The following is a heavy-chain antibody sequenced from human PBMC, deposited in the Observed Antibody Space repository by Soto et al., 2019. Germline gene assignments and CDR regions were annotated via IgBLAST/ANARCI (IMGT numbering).Heavy chain of an antibody. V-gene: IGHV1-69*01. J-gene: IGHJ4*02. CDR2: IIPIFGTA. CDR3: ARDRFRDEYYDSSGYLLWREFDY. D-gene: IGHD3-22*01. CDR1: GGTFSSYA. Sequence: QVQLVQSGAEVKKPGSSVKVSCKASGGTFSSYAISWVRQAPGQGLEWMGGIIPIFGTANYAQKFQGRVTITADESTSTAYMELSSLRSEDTAVYYCARDRFRDEYYDSSGYLLWREFDYWGQGTLVTVSS.